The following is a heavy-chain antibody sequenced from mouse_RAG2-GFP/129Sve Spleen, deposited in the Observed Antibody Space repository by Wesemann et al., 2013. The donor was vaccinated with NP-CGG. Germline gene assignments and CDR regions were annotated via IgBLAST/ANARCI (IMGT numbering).Heavy chain of an antibody. J-gene: IGHJ3*01. D-gene: IGHD1-2*01. CDR1: GYSITSGYY. CDR3: AVITTATAWFAY. V-gene: IGHV3-6*02. CDR2: ISYDGSN. Sequence: DVQLQESGPGLVKPSQSLSLTCSVTGYSITSGYYWNWIRQFPGNKLEWMGYISYDGSNNYNPSLKNRISITRDTSKNQFFLKLNSVTTEDTATYYCAVITTATAWFAYWGAKGGLWVTVSA.